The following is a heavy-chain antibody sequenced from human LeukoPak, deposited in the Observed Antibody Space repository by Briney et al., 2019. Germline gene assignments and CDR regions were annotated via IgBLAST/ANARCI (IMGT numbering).Heavy chain of an antibody. J-gene: IGHJ5*02. V-gene: IGHV3-74*01. D-gene: IGHD2-2*01. CDR3: ARRYCGSPSCVNWFDP. CDR2: INGDGSST. CDR1: GFTFSSYE. Sequence: GGSLRLSCAASGFTFSSYEINWVRQAPGKGLVWVSRINGDGSSTSYADSVKGRFTISRDNAKNTLFLQMNSLRAEDTAVYYCARRYCGSPSCVNWFDPWGQGALVTVSS.